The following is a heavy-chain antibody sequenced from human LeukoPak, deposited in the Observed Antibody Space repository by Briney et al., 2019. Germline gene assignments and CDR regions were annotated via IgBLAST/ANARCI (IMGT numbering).Heavy chain of an antibody. D-gene: IGHD2-2*01. CDR3: ARYGVSSSTSYIDF. CDR2: ITGDSAYI. Sequence: GGSLRLSCAASGFTFSTYAMNWVRQAPGEGLKWVSCITGDSAYIYCADSVKGRFTISTDNAKNSLYLQMNSLRAEDTAVYYCARYGVSSSTSYIDFWGQGTLVTVSS. J-gene: IGHJ4*02. CDR1: GFTFSTYA. V-gene: IGHV3-21*01.